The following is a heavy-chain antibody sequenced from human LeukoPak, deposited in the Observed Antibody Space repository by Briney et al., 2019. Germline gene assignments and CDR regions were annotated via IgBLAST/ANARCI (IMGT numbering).Heavy chain of an antibody. J-gene: IGHJ4*02. Sequence: QPGGSLRLSCAASGFSFSSYSMNWVHQAPGKGLEWVSYISSSSSTIYYADSVKGRFTISRDNAKNSLYLQMNSLRADDTAVYYCARSYTSDCPGALWGQGTLVTVSS. D-gene: IGHD2-21*02. CDR1: GFSFSSYS. CDR2: ISSSSSTI. V-gene: IGHV3-48*01. CDR3: ARSYTSDCPGAL.